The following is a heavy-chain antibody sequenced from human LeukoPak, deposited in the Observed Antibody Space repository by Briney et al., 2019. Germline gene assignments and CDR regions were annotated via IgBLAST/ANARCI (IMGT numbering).Heavy chain of an antibody. CDR3: ARTIEGATAMDV. V-gene: IGHV4-59*08. CDR1: GGSISSYY. D-gene: IGHD1-26*01. Sequence: SETLSLTCTVSGGSISSYYWSWIRQPPGKGLEWIGYIYYSGSTNYNPSLKSRVTISVDTSKNQFSLKLSSVTAADTAVYYCARTIEGATAMDVWGQGTTVTVSS. CDR2: IYYSGST. J-gene: IGHJ6*02.